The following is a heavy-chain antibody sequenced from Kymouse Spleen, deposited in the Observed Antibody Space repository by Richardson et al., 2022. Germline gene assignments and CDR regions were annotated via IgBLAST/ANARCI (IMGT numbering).Heavy chain of an antibody. V-gene: IGHV1-2*04. CDR3: ARDRIAAVYYYYGMDV. CDR2: INPNSGGT. CDR1: GYTFTGYY. J-gene: IGHJ6*02. D-gene: IGHD6-25*01. Sequence: QVQLVQSGAEVKKPGASVKVSCKASGYTFTGYYMHWVRQAPGQGLEWMGWINPNSGGTNYAQKFQGWVTMTRDTSISTAYMELSRLRSDDTAVYYCARDRIAAVYYYYGMDVWGQGTTVTVSS.